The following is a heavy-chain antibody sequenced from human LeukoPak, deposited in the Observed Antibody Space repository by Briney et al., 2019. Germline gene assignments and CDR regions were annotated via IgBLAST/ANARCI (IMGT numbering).Heavy chain of an antibody. CDR2: ISGSGGST. CDR1: GFTFSSYA. D-gene: IGHD5-12*01. Sequence: PGGSLRLSCAASGFTFSSYAMSWVRQAPGKGLEWVSAISGSGGSTYYADSVKGRFTISRDNSKNTLYLQMNSLRADDTAVYYCANKGYAGDYYYGMDVWGQGTTVTVSS. CDR3: ANKGYAGDYYYGMDV. J-gene: IGHJ6*02. V-gene: IGHV3-23*01.